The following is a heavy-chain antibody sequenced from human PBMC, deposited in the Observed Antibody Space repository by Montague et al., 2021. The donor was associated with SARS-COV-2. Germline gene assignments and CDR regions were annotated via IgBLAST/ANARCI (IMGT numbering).Heavy chain of an antibody. CDR1: GGSISNRNYY. J-gene: IGHJ3*01. V-gene: IGHV4-39*02. D-gene: IGHD1-7*01. Sequence: SETLSLTCTVSGGSISNRNYYWGWVCQPHGKGLVWLGSMDYVGHPFYNPHLRSRVSISLATSKCHLSLRLRSVTTTDTSVLYCVRGRRGTVFPFSPGAFDFGGQGTTVTVSS. CDR2: MDYVGHP. CDR3: VRGRRGTVFPFSPGAFDF.